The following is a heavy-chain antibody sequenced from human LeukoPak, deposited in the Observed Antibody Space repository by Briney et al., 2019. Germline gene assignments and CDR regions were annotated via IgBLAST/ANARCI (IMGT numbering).Heavy chain of an antibody. CDR1: GLTFSSQC. CDR3: ARDGGWTTFGS. D-gene: IGHD3-16*01. Sequence: RGSLRLSCAASGLTFSSQCMTCVREAPRKGLGFMANIKQDGSVINYVDSVRGRFTISRDNAKNSLYLHMNSLRAEDTAVYYCARDGGWTTFGSWGRGTLVGVSS. V-gene: IGHV3-7*01. CDR2: IKQDGSVI. J-gene: IGHJ4*02.